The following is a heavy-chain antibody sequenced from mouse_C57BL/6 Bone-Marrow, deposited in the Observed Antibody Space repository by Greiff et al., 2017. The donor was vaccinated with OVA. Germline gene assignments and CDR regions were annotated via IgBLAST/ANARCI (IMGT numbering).Heavy chain of an antibody. V-gene: IGHV10-1*01. Sequence: EAGGGLVQPKGSLKLSCAASGFSFNTYAMNWVRQAPGKGLEWVARIRSKSNNYATYYADSVKDRFTISRDDSESMLYLQMNNLKTEDTAMYYCVRDGYSFDYWGQGTTLTVSS. CDR1: GFSFNTYA. J-gene: IGHJ2*01. CDR3: VRDGYSFDY. CDR2: IRSKSNNYAT. D-gene: IGHD2-3*01.